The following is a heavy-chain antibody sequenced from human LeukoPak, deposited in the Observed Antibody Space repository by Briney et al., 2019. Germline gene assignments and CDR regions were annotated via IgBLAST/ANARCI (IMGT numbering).Heavy chain of an antibody. V-gene: IGHV3-21*01. Sequence: GGSLRLSCAASGFTFSSYSMNWVRQASGKGLEWVSSISSSSSYIYYADSVKGRFTISRDNAKNSLYLQMNSLRAEDTAVYYCARAQSYDYVWGSYRRRGAFDIWGQGTMVTVSS. D-gene: IGHD3-16*02. J-gene: IGHJ3*02. CDR3: ARAQSYDYVWGSYRRRGAFDI. CDR2: ISSSSSYI. CDR1: GFTFSSYS.